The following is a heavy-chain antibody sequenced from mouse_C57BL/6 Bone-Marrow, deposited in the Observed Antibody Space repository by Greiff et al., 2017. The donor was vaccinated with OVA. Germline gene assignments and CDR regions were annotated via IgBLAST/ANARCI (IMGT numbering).Heavy chain of an antibody. D-gene: IGHD1-1*01. CDR3: ARRGGSSYGGYAMDY. V-gene: IGHV5-6*01. J-gene: IGHJ4*01. Sequence: EVQLVESGGDLVKPGGSLKLSCAASGFTFSSYGMSWVRQTPDKRLEWVATISSGGSYTYYPDSVKGRFTISRDNAKNTLYLQMSSLKSEDTAMYYCARRGGSSYGGYAMDYWGQGTSVTVSS. CDR2: ISSGGSYT. CDR1: GFTFSSYG.